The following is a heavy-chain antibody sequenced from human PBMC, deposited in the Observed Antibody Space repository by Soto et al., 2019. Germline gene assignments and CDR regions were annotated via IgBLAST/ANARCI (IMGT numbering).Heavy chain of an antibody. V-gene: IGHV1-69*01. CDR3: ARGWGLVS. D-gene: IGHD3-16*01. J-gene: IGHJ4*02. CDR1: GGSLTSYP. Sequence: QMEQSGAEVRKPGSSVKVSCKPSGGSLTSYPMAWVRQAPGQGFEWMGVIIPIHGTTEYAQKFQGRVTITAEESTNRATLELTGLTSEDTAVYYCARGWGLVSWGQGTLVTVSS. CDR2: IIPIHGTT.